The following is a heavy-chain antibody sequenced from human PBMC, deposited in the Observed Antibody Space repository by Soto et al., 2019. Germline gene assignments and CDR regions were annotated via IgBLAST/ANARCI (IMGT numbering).Heavy chain of an antibody. Sequence: SETLSLTCTVSGDSMTISDFLLGWVRQSPGKGLEWIGGIYYSGSAYYNPSLGSRATLSVDTSRNQFFLSVTSVTAADTAVYYCARPLYVPWAFGIWGQGKVVTVSS. CDR2: IYYSGSA. CDR1: GDSMTISDFL. V-gene: IGHV4-39*01. J-gene: IGHJ3*02. D-gene: IGHD3-10*02. CDR3: ARPLYVPWAFGI.